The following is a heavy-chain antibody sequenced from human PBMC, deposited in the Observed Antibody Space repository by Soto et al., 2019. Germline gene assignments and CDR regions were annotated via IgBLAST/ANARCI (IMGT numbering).Heavy chain of an antibody. D-gene: IGHD1-26*01. CDR2: IYWYDDK. CDR3: AHRRGRVWENWFDP. V-gene: IGHV2-5*01. CDR1: GFSLTTSGVG. J-gene: IGHJ5*02. Sequence: QITLKESGPTLVNPTQTLTLTCTFSGFSLTTSGVGVGWIRQPPGKALEWLALIYWYDDKRLSPSLESRLTVTKDTSKNQLVLTLTNVDPVDTATYYCAHRRGRVWENWFDPWGPGTLVTVSS.